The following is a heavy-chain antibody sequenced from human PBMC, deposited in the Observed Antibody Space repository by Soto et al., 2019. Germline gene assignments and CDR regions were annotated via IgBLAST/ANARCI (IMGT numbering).Heavy chain of an antibody. J-gene: IGHJ6*02. CDR3: ARVQKDTPYYYYGMDV. Sequence: GASVKVSCKASGGTFSSYAISWVRQAPGQGLEWMGGIIPIFGTANYAQKFQGRVTITADESTSTAYMELSSLRSEDTAVYYCARVQKDTPYYYYGMDVWGQGTTVTVSS. V-gene: IGHV1-69*13. CDR1: GGTFSSYA. CDR2: IIPIFGTA.